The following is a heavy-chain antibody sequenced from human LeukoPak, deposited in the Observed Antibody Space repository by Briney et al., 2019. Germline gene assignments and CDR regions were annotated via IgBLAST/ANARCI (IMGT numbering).Heavy chain of an antibody. V-gene: IGHV3-11*01. Sequence: GGSLRLSCAASGITFSDHYMSWIRQAPGKGLEWVAHISSSGSTIEYADSVKGRFAISRDNAKNSLYLQVISLSVEDTAVYYCAREVRYTSSWYVYYYFDYWGQGTLVTVSS. D-gene: IGHD6-13*01. CDR2: ISSSGSTI. CDR3: AREVRYTSSWYVYYYFDY. CDR1: GITFSDHY. J-gene: IGHJ4*02.